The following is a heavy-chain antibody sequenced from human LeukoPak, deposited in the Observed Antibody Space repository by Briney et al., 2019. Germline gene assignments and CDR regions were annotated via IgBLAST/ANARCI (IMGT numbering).Heavy chain of an antibody. CDR1: GYTFTSYG. D-gene: IGHD2-2*01. V-gene: IGHV1-18*01. CDR3: ARDEWGYCSSTSCYGGGAFDI. CDR2: ISVYNGNR. J-gene: IGHJ3*02. Sequence: ASVKVSCKAAGYTFTSYGISGVRQAPGQGREGMGWISVYNGNRNDAQALQGRVTMTTDTSTSTAYMELSNMRSDDTAVYYCARDEWGYCSSTSCYGGGAFDIWGQGTMVTVSS.